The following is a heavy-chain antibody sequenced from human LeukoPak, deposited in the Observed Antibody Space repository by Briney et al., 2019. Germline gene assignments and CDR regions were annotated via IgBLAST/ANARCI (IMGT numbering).Heavy chain of an antibody. Sequence: GGSLRLSCAASGFTFSSHAMSWVRQAPGKGLKWVSAISDSGGSTYYADSVKGRFTISRDNSKNTLYLQMNSLRAEDTAVYYCAKGGYSGYDSGGYFDYWGQGTLVTVSS. CDR2: ISDSGGST. D-gene: IGHD5-12*01. CDR1: GFTFSSHA. CDR3: AKGGYSGYDSGGYFDY. J-gene: IGHJ4*02. V-gene: IGHV3-23*01.